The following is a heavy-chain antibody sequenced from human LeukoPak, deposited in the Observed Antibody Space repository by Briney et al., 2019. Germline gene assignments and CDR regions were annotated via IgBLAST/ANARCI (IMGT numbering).Heavy chain of an antibody. V-gene: IGHV4-30-4*01. CDR1: GGSISSGDYY. CDR3: VREAYYYDSTTLDP. D-gene: IGHD3-22*01. J-gene: IGHJ5*02. CDR2: IYYSGST. Sequence: KPSQTLSLTCTVSGGSISSGDYYWSWIRQPPGKGLEWIGYIYYSGSTYYNPSLKSRVTISVDTSKNQFSLKLSSVTAADTAVYYCVREAYYYDSTTLDPWGQGTLVTVSS.